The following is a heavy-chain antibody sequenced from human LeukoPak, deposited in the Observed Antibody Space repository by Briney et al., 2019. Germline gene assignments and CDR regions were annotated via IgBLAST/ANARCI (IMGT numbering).Heavy chain of an antibody. V-gene: IGHV3-23*01. CDR3: ATVLHTSMTTWAAFHT. D-gene: IGHD4-11*01. J-gene: IGHJ3*02. CDR1: GLTFSKIA. Sequence: GGSLRLSCAASGLTFSKIAMTWVPHTPQKRLQRVLALSATIGGTFYTPSVKGRFTISRDNSKNTLPMHINTLRAQDTPLYFLATVLHTSMTTWAAFHTWGGGTMDRVSS. CDR2: LSATIGGT.